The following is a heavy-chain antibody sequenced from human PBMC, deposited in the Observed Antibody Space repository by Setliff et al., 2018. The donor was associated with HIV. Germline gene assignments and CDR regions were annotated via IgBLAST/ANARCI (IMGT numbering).Heavy chain of an antibody. Sequence: LRLSCAASGFTFSSYWMSWVRQAPGKGLEWVANIKQDGSEKYYVDSVKGRFTISRDNAKNSLYLQMNSLRAEDTAVYYCAREGESGYYNFDSWGQGTLVTVSS. D-gene: IGHD3-22*01. CDR1: GFTFSSYW. CDR2: IKQDGSEK. V-gene: IGHV3-7*01. CDR3: AREGESGYYNFDS. J-gene: IGHJ4*02.